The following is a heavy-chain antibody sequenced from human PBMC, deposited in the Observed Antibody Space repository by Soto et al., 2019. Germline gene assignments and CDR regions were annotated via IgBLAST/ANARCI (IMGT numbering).Heavy chain of an antibody. CDR3: AREMVGGYFDF. Sequence: EVQLVESGGGLVKPGGSLRLSCAASGFTFSSYTMIWVRQAPGKGLEWVSYISGTGSTTFYADSVKGRFTISRDNAKNSLYLQMHSLRDEDTAVYYCAREMVGGYFDFWGQGTLVTVSS. D-gene: IGHD1-26*01. V-gene: IGHV3-48*02. CDR1: GFTFSSYT. J-gene: IGHJ4*02. CDR2: ISGTGSTT.